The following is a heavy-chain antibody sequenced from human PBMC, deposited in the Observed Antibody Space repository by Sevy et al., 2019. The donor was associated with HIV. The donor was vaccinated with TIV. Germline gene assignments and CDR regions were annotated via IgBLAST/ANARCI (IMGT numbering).Heavy chain of an antibody. CDR2: ISNSGSNI. CDR3: ARDLPPSATTVAHFDY. V-gene: IGHV3-48*03. CDR1: GFTFSSYE. D-gene: IGHD4-17*01. J-gene: IGHJ4*02. Sequence: EGSLRLSCTASGFTFSSYEMNWVRQAPGKELEWVSYISNSGSNIYYSDSVKGRFTISRDNAKNSLYLQMNSLRAEDTAVYYCARDLPPSATTVAHFDYWGRGTLVTVSS.